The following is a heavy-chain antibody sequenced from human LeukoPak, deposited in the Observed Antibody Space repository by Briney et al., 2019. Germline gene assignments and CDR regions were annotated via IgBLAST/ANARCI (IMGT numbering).Heavy chain of an antibody. CDR1: GGSMSNYY. J-gene: IGHJ4*02. V-gene: IGHV4-59*01. CDR2: IYDTGST. Sequence: SETLSLTCSISGGSMSNYYWSWIRQPPGKALEWIGYIYDTGSTNYNPSLKSRVTISIDTSKNQFSLKLSSVTAADTAVYYCARGVRYYGSGSYYSTPLFDYWGQGTLVTVSS. D-gene: IGHD3-10*01. CDR3: ARGVRYYGSGSYYSTPLFDY.